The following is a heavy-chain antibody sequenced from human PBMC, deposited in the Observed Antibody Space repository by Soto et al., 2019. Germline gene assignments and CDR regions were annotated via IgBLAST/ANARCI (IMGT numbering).Heavy chain of an antibody. CDR1: VGSIRSGGYY. Sequence: QVQLQESGPGLVKPSQTLSLTCTVSVGSIRSGGYYWSWIRQHPGKGLEWIGYIDYSGRTYYNPSLKSRVTISVDTSKNQFSLKLSSVTAADTAVYYCARDGLPGIAAAGTPDYYYGMDVWGQGTTVTVSS. V-gene: IGHV4-31*03. J-gene: IGHJ6*02. D-gene: IGHD6-13*01. CDR3: ARDGLPGIAAAGTPDYYYGMDV. CDR2: IDYSGRT.